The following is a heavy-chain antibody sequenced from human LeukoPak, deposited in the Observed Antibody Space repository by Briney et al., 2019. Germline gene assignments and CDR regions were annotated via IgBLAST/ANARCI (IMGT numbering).Heavy chain of an antibody. J-gene: IGHJ4*02. CDR2: INWNGGST. Sequence: PGGSLRLSCAASGFTFDGYGMSWVRQAPGKGLEWVSGINWNGGSTGYADSVKGRFTISRDNAKNSLYLQMNSLRAEDTALYHCARFGRSGGGFDYWGQGTLVTVSS. D-gene: IGHD4-23*01. V-gene: IGHV3-20*01. CDR3: ARFGRSGGGFDY. CDR1: GFTFDGYG.